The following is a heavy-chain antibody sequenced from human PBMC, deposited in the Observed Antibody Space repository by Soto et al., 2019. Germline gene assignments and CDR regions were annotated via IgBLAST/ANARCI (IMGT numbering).Heavy chain of an antibody. V-gene: IGHV1-69*13. D-gene: IGHD3-10*01. CDR2: IIPIFGTA. CDR3: AIGKVGGSGSYYSPSYYYYGMDV. Sequence: SVKVSCKASGGTFSSYAISWVRQAPGQGLEWMGGIIPIFGTANYAQKFQGRVTITADESTSTAYMELSSLRSEDTAVYYCAIGKVGGSGSYYSPSYYYYGMDVWGQGTTVTVSS. J-gene: IGHJ6*02. CDR1: GGTFSSYA.